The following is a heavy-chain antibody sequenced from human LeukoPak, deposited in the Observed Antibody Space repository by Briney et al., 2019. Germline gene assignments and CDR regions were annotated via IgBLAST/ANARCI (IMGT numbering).Heavy chain of an antibody. CDR1: GGTFSSYA. CDR3: ARGYSSSWYYFDY. Sequence: GASVKVSCKASGGTFSSYAISWVRQAPGQGLEWMGRIIPILGIANYAQKFQGRVTITRDTSASTAYMELSSLRSEDTAVYYCARGYSSSWYYFDYWGQGTLVTVSS. J-gene: IGHJ4*02. V-gene: IGHV1-69*04. CDR2: IIPILGIA. D-gene: IGHD6-13*01.